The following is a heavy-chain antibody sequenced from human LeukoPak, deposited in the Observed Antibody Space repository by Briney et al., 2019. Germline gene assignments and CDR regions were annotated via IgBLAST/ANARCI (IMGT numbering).Heavy chain of an antibody. V-gene: IGHV3-11*01. J-gene: IGHJ4*02. CDR3: ARDPRAGWSYFNLYYSDY. D-gene: IGHD1-26*01. CDR1: GFTFSDYY. CDR2: ISSSGSTI. Sequence: PGGSLRLSCAASGFTFSDYYMSWIRQAPGKGLEWVSYISSSGSTIYYADSVKGRFTISRDNAKNSLYLQMNSLRAEDTAVYYCARDPRAGWSYFNLYYSDYWGQGTLVTVSS.